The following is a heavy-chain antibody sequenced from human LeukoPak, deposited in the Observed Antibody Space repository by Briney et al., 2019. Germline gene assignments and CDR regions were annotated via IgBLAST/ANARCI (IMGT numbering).Heavy chain of an antibody. V-gene: IGHV3-7*01. CDR3: ARDLSGVTGCTYGRGIDY. D-gene: IGHD5-18*01. CDR2: IKKDGSEK. CDR1: GFTFSSHR. Sequence: SGGSLRLSCAASGFTFSSHRMSWVRQAPGKGLEWVANIKKDGSEKYYVDAVKGRFTISRDNAKTSLYLQMNSLRAEDTAVYYCARDLSGVTGCTYGRGIDYWGQGTLVTVSS. J-gene: IGHJ4*02.